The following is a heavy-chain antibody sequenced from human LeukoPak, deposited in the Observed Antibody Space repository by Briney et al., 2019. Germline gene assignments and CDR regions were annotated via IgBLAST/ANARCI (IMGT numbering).Heavy chain of an antibody. CDR2: IYPDDSDT. V-gene: IGHV5-51*01. CDR1: GYRFNAYW. CDR3: ARHVGMSTITAFDI. D-gene: IGHD5-24*01. Sequence: GESLKISCKGSGYRFNAYWIAWVRQMPGKGLEWMGIIYPDDSDTRYSPSFQGQVTISADKSVRTAYLQWSSLKASDTAMYYCARHVGMSTITAFDIWGQGTMVTVSS. J-gene: IGHJ3*02.